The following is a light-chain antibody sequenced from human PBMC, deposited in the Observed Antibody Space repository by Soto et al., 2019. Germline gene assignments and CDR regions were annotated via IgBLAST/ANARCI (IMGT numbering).Light chain of an antibody. V-gene: IGKV1-5*03. CDR1: QSISNW. J-gene: IGKJ1*01. CDR2: KVS. Sequence: DTQMTQSPSTLSASVGDSVTITCRASQSISNWLAWYQQKPGKAPKLLIYKVSNLESGVPSRFSGSGFGTEFTLTISSLQPEDFATYYCQQYNSYSWTFGHGTKVDIK. CDR3: QQYNSYSWT.